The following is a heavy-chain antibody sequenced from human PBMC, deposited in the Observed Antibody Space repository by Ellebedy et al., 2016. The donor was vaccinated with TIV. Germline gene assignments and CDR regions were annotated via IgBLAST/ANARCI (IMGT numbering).Heavy chain of an antibody. Sequence: ASVKVSXKASGYTFTSYGISWVRQAPGQGLEWLGWISAYNGNTNYAQKLQGRVTMTTDTSTSTAYMELRSLRSDDTAVYYCARDRLITMVRGVPYYYYYGMDVWGQGTTVTVSS. D-gene: IGHD3-10*01. J-gene: IGHJ6*02. V-gene: IGHV1-18*04. CDR3: ARDRLITMVRGVPYYYYYGMDV. CDR1: GYTFTSYG. CDR2: ISAYNGNT.